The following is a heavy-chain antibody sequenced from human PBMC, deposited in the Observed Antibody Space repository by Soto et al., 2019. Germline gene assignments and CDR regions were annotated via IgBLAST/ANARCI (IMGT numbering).Heavy chain of an antibody. D-gene: IGHD3-10*01. CDR2: IYYSGST. J-gene: IGHJ5*02. CDR3: ARGVSHSPIDYYGSGTPNWFDP. CDR1: GGSISSGDYY. V-gene: IGHV4-30-4*01. Sequence: KPSETLSLTCTVSGGSISSGDYYWNWIRQPPGKGLEWLGYIYYSGSTYYNPSLKSRLTISVDTSKNQFSLKLSSVTAADTAVYYCARGVSHSPIDYYGSGTPNWFDPWGQGTLVTVSS.